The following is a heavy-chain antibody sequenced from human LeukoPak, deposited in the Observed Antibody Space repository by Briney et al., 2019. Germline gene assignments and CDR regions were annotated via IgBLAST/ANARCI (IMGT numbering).Heavy chain of an antibody. CDR2: INPSGGST. CDR1: GYTFTGYY. V-gene: IGHV1-46*01. J-gene: IGHJ5*02. CDR3: ARGAHIAAAGTGWFDP. Sequence: ASVKVSCKASGYTFTGYYMHWVRQAPGQGLEWMGIINPSGGSTSYAQKFQGRVTMTRDMSTSTVYMELSSLRSEDTAVYYCARGAHIAAAGTGWFDPWGQGTLVTVSS. D-gene: IGHD6-13*01.